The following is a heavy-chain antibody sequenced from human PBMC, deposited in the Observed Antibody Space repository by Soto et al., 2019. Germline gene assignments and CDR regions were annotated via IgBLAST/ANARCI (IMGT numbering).Heavy chain of an antibody. V-gene: IGHV3-21*04. CDR2: IRGTSDYI. CDR3: ARDHRYWSGSSCRPYCNYY. CDR1: GFTVSRYS. D-gene: IGHD2-15*01. J-gene: IGHJ6*01. Sequence: GGSLRLSCAASGFTVSRYSMNWVRQAPGRELEWVAAIRGTSDYIYYADSVKGRFTISSDNAKTSLYIQMNSLRAADTAVYYYARDHRYWSGSSCRPYCNYY.